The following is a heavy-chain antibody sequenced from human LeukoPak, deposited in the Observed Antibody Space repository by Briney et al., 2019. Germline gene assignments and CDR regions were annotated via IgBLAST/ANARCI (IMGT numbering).Heavy chain of an antibody. D-gene: IGHD6-13*01. CDR2: IYYSGST. CDR3: ARQSSSWYNWFDP. V-gene: IGHV4-39*01. J-gene: IGHJ5*02. Sequence: KASETLFLTCTVSGGSISSSGYYWGWIRQPPGKGLEWIGSIYYSGSTYYNPSPKSRVTVSVDTSKSHFSLKLSSVTAADTAVYYCARQSSSWYNWFDPWGQGSLVTVSS. CDR1: GGSISSSGYY.